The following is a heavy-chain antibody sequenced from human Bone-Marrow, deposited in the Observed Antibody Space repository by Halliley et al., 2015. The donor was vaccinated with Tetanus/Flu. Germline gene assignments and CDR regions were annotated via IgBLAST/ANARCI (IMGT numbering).Heavy chain of an antibody. Sequence: STNSNPSLKGRVPISVDTSKNQFSLKLSSVTAADTAVYYCARARSNSSGWYDRSYYYYGMDVWGRGTTVTVSS. CDR2: ST. D-gene: IGHD6-19*01. V-gene: IGHV4-59*01. J-gene: IGHJ6*02. CDR3: ARARSNSSGWYDRSYYYYGMDV.